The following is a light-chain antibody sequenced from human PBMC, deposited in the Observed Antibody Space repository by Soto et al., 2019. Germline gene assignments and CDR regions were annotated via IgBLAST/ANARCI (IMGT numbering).Light chain of an antibody. CDR3: QQYNNWPPSWT. CDR1: ESVSIN. CDR2: DAS. V-gene: IGKV3-15*01. Sequence: IGMTQSPATLSMSPGERANLSCRASESVSINLAWYQQKPGQSPRLLVYDASTRATGIPARFTGSGSGTEFTLTISSLQSEDFAVYFCQQYNNWPPSWTFGQGTKVEIK. J-gene: IGKJ1*01.